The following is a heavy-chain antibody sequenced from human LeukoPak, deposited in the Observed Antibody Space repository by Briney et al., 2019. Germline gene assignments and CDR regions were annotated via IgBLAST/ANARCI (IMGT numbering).Heavy chain of an antibody. D-gene: IGHD5-18*01. CDR3: ARVSVTGQHSDY. J-gene: IGHJ4*02. CDR2: ISSSSSYI. V-gene: IGHV3-21*01. CDR1: GFTFSSYS. Sequence: PGGSLRLSCAAPGFTFSSYSMNWVRQAPGKGLEWVSSISSSSSYIYYADSVKGRFTISRDNAKNSLYLQMNSLRAEDTAVYYCARVSVTGQHSDYWGQGTLVTVSS.